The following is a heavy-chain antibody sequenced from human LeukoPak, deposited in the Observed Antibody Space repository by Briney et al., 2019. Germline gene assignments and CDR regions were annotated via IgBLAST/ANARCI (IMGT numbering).Heavy chain of an antibody. CDR1: GGTFSSYA. Sequence: GASVKVSCKASGGTFSSYAISWVRQAPGQGLEWMGGIIPIFGTANYAQKFQGRVTITADKSTSTAYMELSSLRSEDTAVYYCARARYSSSWRYYYYYMDVWGKGTTVTVSS. V-gene: IGHV1-69*06. CDR3: ARARYSSSWRYYYYYMDV. D-gene: IGHD6-13*01. J-gene: IGHJ6*03. CDR2: IIPIFGTA.